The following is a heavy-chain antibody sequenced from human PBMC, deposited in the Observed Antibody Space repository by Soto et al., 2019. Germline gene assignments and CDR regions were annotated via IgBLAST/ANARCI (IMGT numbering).Heavy chain of an antibody. J-gene: IGHJ1*01. CDR1: GFTFSSYA. CDR2: ISGSGGST. V-gene: IGHV3-23*01. D-gene: IGHD3-22*01. Sequence: EVQLLESGGGLVQPGGSLRLSCAASGFTFSSYAMSWVRQAPGKGLEWVSAISGSGGSTYYADSVKGRFTISRDNSKNTLYLQMNSLRAEDTAVYYCAKDQGDYYDTSSGYFQHWGQGTLVTVSS. CDR3: AKDQGDYYDTSSGYFQH.